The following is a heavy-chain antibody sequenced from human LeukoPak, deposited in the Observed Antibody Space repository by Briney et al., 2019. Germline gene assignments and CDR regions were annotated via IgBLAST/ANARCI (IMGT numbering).Heavy chain of an antibody. CDR1: GGSISSGGYY. CDR3: ARDRHYDILTDTENNWFDP. D-gene: IGHD3-9*01. V-gene: IGHV4-30-4*08. Sequence: PSETLSLTCTVSGGSISSGGYYWSWIRQHPGKGLEWIGYIYYSGNTYSNPSLKSRVTISVDTSKNQFSLKLSSVTAADTAVYYCARDRHYDILTDTENNWFDPWGQGTLITVSS. CDR2: IYYSGNT. J-gene: IGHJ5*02.